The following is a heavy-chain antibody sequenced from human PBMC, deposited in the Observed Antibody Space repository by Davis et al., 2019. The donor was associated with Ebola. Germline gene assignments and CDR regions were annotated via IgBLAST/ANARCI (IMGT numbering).Heavy chain of an antibody. J-gene: IGHJ6*02. D-gene: IGHD3-3*01. CDR3: ARDIHVLRFLEWFGGMDV. V-gene: IGHV3-11*01. CDR1: GFTFSDYY. CDR2: ISSSGSTI. Sequence: GGSLRLSCAASGFTFSDYYMSWIRQAPGKGLEWVSYISSSGSTIYYADSVKGRFTISRDNAKNSLYLQMNSLRAEDTAVYYCARDIHVLRFLEWFGGMDVWGQGTTVTVSS.